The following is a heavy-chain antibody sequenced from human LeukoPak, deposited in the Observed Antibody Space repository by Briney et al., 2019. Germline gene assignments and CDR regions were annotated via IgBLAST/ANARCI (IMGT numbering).Heavy chain of an antibody. CDR1: GFTVSSNY. CDR2: IYSGGST. J-gene: IGHJ3*02. D-gene: IGHD6-13*01. CDR3: ARDDSIAAAGTYAFDI. V-gene: IGHV3-53*01. Sequence: PGGSLRLSCAASGFTVSSNYMSWARQAPGKGLEWVSVIYSGGSTYYADSVKGRFTISRDNSKNTLYLQMNSLRAEDTAVYYCARDDSIAAAGTYAFDIWGQGTMVTVAS.